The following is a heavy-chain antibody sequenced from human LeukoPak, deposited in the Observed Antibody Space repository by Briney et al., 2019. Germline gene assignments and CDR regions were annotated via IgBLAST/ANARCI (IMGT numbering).Heavy chain of an antibody. CDR3: ARDGCSGGSCYSGSWFDP. J-gene: IGHJ5*02. CDR1: GGSISSYY. D-gene: IGHD2-15*01. Sequence: SETLSLTCTVSGGSISSYYWSWIRQPPGKGLEWIGYIYYSGSTNYNPSLKSRVTISVDTSKNQFSLKLSSVTAADTAVYYCARDGCSGGSCYSGSWFDPWGQGTLVTVSS. V-gene: IGHV4-59*01. CDR2: IYYSGST.